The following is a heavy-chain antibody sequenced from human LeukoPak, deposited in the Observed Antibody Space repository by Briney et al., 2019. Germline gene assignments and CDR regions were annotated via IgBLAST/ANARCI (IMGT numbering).Heavy chain of an antibody. CDR2: IYSGGST. CDR3: VVSCSSTSCYSGDAFDI. V-gene: IGHV3-66*02. Sequence: GGSLRLSCAASGFTVSSNYMSWVRQAPGKGLEWVSVIYSGGSTYYADSVKGRFTISRDNSKNTLYLQINSLRAEDTAVYYCVVSCSSTSCYSGDAFDIWGQGTMVTVSS. D-gene: IGHD2-2*02. J-gene: IGHJ3*02. CDR1: GFTVSSNY.